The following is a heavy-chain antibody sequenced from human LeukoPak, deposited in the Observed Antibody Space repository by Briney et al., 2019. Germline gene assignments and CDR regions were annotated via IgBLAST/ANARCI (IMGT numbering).Heavy chain of an antibody. CDR3: ARGQIIDY. CDR1: GGSFSGYY. V-gene: IGHV4-34*01. Sequence: SETLSLTCAVYGGSFSGYYWSWIRQPPGKGLEWIGEINHSGSTNYNPSLKSRVTISVDTSKNQFSLKLSSVTAADTAVYYRARGQIIDYWGQGTLVTVSS. D-gene: IGHD3-16*01. J-gene: IGHJ4*02. CDR2: INHSGST.